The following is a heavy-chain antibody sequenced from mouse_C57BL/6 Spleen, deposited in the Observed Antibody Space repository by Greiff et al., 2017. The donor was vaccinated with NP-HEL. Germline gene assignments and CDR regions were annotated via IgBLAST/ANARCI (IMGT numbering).Heavy chain of an antibody. CDR1: GYTFTSYW. J-gene: IGHJ3*01. CDR3: ARLADDGYYEAY. CDR2: IYPSDSYT. D-gene: IGHD2-3*01. V-gene: IGHV1-69*01. Sequence: VQLQQPGAELVMPGASVKLSCKASGYTFTSYWMHWVKQRPGQGLEWIGEIYPSDSYTNYNQKFKGKSTLTVDKSSSTAYMQLSSLTSEDSAVYYCARLADDGYYEAYWGQGTLVTVSA.